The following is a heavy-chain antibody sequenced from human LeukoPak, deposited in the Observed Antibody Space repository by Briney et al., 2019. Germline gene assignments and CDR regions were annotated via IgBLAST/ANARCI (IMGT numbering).Heavy chain of an antibody. V-gene: IGHV3-20*04. Sequence: GGSLRLSCAASGFTFSSYAMTWVRQAPGKGLEWVSGINWNGGSTGYADSVKGRFTISRDNAKNSLYLQMNSLRAEDTAVYYCAKDQYTQGIAAAGTFDYWGQGTLVTVSS. CDR1: GFTFSSYA. J-gene: IGHJ4*02. D-gene: IGHD6-13*01. CDR3: AKDQYTQGIAAAGTFDY. CDR2: INWNGGST.